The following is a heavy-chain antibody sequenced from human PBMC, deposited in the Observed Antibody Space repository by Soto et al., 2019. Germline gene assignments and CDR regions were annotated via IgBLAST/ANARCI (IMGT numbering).Heavy chain of an antibody. Sequence: SETLSLTCAVYGGSFSGYYWSWIRQPPGKGLEWIGEINHSGSTNYNPSLKSRVTISVDTSKNQFSLKLSSVTAADTAVYYCARSGRGYCSSTSCYTWFDPWGQGTLVTVSS. J-gene: IGHJ5*02. V-gene: IGHV4-34*01. CDR2: INHSGST. CDR3: ARSGRGYCSSTSCYTWFDP. D-gene: IGHD2-2*02. CDR1: GGSFSGYY.